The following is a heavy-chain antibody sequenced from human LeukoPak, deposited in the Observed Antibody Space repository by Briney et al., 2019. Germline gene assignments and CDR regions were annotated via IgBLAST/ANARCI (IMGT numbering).Heavy chain of an antibody. Sequence: SATLSLTCTVSGGSISSYYWSWIRQPPGKGLEWIGYIYYSGSTNYNPSLKSRVTISVDTSKNQFSLKLSSVTAADTAVYYCARAVWGQIFDYWGQGTLVTVSS. CDR1: GGSISSYY. V-gene: IGHV4-59*01. CDR2: IYYSGST. D-gene: IGHD7-27*01. J-gene: IGHJ4*02. CDR3: ARAVWGQIFDY.